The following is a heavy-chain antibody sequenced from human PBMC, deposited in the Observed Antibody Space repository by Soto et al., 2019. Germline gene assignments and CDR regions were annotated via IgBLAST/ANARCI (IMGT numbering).Heavy chain of an antibody. CDR2: TYYRSKWYN. Sequence: SQTLSLTCAISGDSVSSKSSTWNWIRLSPSRGLEWLGRTYYRSKWYNGSAVSVKSRITINPDTSKNQFSLDLKSVTPEDTAVYYCARDVVGSRWYFDVWGRGILVTVSS. CDR1: GDSVSSKSST. J-gene: IGHJ2*01. V-gene: IGHV6-1*01. CDR3: ARDVVGSRWYFDV. D-gene: IGHD2-21*01.